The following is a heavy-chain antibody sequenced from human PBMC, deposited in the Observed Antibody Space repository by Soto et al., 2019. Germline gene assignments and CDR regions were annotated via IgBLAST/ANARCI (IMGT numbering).Heavy chain of an antibody. CDR3: ASGGDSIGCAPLGY. CDR2: INAGNGNT. J-gene: IGHJ4*03. CDR1: GYTFTSYA. V-gene: IGHV1-3*01. Sequence: GASVKVSCKASGYTFTSYAMHWVREGPGQRLEWMGWINAGNGNTKYSQKFQGRVTITRDTSASTAYMELSSLRSEDTAVYYCASGGDSIGCAPLGYWEPGSLVTVS. D-gene: IGHD6-19*01.